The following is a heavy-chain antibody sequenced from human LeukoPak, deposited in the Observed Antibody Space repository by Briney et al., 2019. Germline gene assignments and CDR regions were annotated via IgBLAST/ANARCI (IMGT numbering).Heavy chain of an antibody. Sequence: GGSLRLSCAASGFTFSDYYMSWIRQAPGKGLEWVSYISSSGSTIYYADSVKGRFTISRDNAKNSLYLQMNSLRAEDTAVYYCARDRSDTAFDYYMDVWGKGTTVTVSS. V-gene: IGHV3-11*04. CDR1: GFTFSDYY. J-gene: IGHJ6*03. D-gene: IGHD5-18*01. CDR3: ARDRSDTAFDYYMDV. CDR2: ISSSGSTI.